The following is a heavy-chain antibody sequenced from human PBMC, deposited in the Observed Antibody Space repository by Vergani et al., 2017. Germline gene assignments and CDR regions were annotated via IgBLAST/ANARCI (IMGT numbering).Heavy chain of an antibody. V-gene: IGHV1-2*02. CDR3: ARVGTSSNPDYFDY. Sequence: QVQLVQSGAEVKKPGASVKVSCKASGYTFTDYFMHWVRQAPGQGLEWMGWINPNSGGTNYAQKFQGRVTMTRETSISTAYMELSNLRSDDTAVYYCARVGTSSNPDYFDYWGQGTLVTVSS. CDR1: GYTFTDYF. D-gene: IGHD2-2*01. CDR2: INPNSGGT. J-gene: IGHJ4*02.